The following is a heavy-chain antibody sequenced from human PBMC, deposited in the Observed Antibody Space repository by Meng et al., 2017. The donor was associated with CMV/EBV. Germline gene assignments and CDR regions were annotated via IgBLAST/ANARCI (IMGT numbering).Heavy chain of an antibody. Sequence: GGSLRLSCAVSGFTFSSYSMNWVRQAPGKGLEWVSSISSSSSYIYYADSVKGRFTISRDNAKNSLYLQMNSLRAEDTAVYYCAREFSDFWSGYNYFDYWGQGTTVTVSS. V-gene: IGHV3-21*01. J-gene: IGHJ4*02. D-gene: IGHD3-3*01. CDR2: ISSSSSYI. CDR1: GFTFSSYS. CDR3: AREFSDFWSGYNYFDY.